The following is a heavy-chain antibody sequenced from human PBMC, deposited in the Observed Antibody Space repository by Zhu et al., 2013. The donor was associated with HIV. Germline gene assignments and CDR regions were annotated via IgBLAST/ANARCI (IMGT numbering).Heavy chain of an antibody. CDR1: GYTFTDYG. Sequence: QVQLVQSGGEVKKPGASVKVSCKTSGYTFTDYGLSWVRQAPGQGLEWMGWSSQLNDYRKYAQKFQGRITMTTDRPTSTVYMELSSLRSEDTAVYYCARDLWVYSSSSLFDYWGQGTLVTVSS. D-gene: IGHD6-6*01. CDR3: ARDLWVYSSSSLFDY. CDR2: SSQLNDYR. V-gene: IGHV1-18*01. J-gene: IGHJ4*02.